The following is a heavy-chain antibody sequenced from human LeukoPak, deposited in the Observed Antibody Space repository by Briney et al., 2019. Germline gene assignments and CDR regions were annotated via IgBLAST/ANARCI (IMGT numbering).Heavy chain of an antibody. D-gene: IGHD3-3*01. V-gene: IGHV3-30*18. J-gene: IGHJ4*02. Sequence: GGSLRLSCTASGFSFSNYGMHWVRQAPGKGLEWITVISYDGSNEYYADSVKGRFTISRDNSKITLYLQMNSLRAEDTAVYYCVKGYYDFDYWGQGTLVTVSS. CDR1: GFSFSNYG. CDR3: VKGYYDFDY. CDR2: ISYDGSNE.